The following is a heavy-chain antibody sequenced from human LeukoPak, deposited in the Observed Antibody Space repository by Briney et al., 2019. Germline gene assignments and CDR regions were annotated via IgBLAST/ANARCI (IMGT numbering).Heavy chain of an antibody. D-gene: IGHD7-27*01. Sequence: ASVKVSCKVSGYTLTELSMHWVRQAPGKGLEWMGGFDPEDGETIYAQKFQGRVTITRDTSASTAYMELSSLRSEDTAVYYCARTRELGIDYWGQGTLVTVSS. V-gene: IGHV1-24*01. J-gene: IGHJ4*02. CDR3: ARTRELGIDY. CDR1: GYTLTELS. CDR2: FDPEDGET.